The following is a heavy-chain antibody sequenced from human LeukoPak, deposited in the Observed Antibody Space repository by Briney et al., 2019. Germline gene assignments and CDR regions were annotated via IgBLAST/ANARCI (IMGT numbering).Heavy chain of an antibody. Sequence: ASVKVSGKASGYTFTSYAMHWVRQAPGQRLEWMGWINAGNGNTKYSQKFQGRVTITRDTSASTAYMELSSLRSEDTAVYYCARTGSLTGYYYFDYWGQGTLVTVSS. CDR3: ARTGSLTGYYYFDY. CDR2: INAGNGNT. D-gene: IGHD3-9*01. CDR1: GYTFTSYA. J-gene: IGHJ4*02. V-gene: IGHV1-3*01.